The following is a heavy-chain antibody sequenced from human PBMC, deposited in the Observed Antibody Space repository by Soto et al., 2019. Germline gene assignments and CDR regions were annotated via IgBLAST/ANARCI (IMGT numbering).Heavy chain of an antibody. J-gene: IGHJ5*01. CDR1: EDSVSTNTST. V-gene: IGHV6-1*01. CDR3: ARLRGNSWLDS. Sequence: QVQLQQSGPGLVKPSQTLSLTCDISEDSVSTNTSTWDWIRQSPSRGLEWLGRTYYRSKWYNDSAQSLKSLITINPDTSTNQLPLQLNSATPDDTAVYYCARLRGNSWLDSWGQGTLMTVSS. CDR2: TYYRSKWYN.